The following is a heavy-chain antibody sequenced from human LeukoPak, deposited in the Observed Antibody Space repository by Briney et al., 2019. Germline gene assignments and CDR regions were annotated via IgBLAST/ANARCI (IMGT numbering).Heavy chain of an antibody. CDR1: GGTFSSYA. V-gene: IGHV1-69*05. Sequence: SVKVSCKASGGTFSSYAISWVRQAPGQGLEWMGGTIPIFGTANYAQKFQGRVTITTDESTSTAYMELSSLRSEDTAVYYCARGSRNYYGSGSPDYWGQGTLVTVSS. CDR2: TIPIFGTA. CDR3: ARGSRNYYGSGSPDY. J-gene: IGHJ4*02. D-gene: IGHD3-10*01.